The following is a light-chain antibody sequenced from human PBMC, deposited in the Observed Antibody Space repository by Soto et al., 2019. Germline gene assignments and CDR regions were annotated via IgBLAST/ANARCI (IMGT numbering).Light chain of an antibody. CDR3: ASYTTSSTYV. Sequence: QSVLTQPASVSGSPGQSIAISCTGTSSDVGGYSYVSWYQQQPGKAPKLVISDVSNRPSGASDRFSGSKSGNTASLTISGLQTEDEADYDCASYTTSSTYVFGTGTKVTVL. CDR2: DVS. J-gene: IGLJ1*01. CDR1: SSDVGGYSY. V-gene: IGLV2-14*01.